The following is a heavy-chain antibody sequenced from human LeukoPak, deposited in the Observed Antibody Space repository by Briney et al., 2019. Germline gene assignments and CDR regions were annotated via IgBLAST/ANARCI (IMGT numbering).Heavy chain of an antibody. V-gene: IGHV4-61*02. Sequence: PSETLSLTCTVSGGSISSGSYYWSWIRQPAGKGLEWIGRIYTSGSTNYNPSLKSRVTISVDTSKNQFSLKLSSVTAADTAVYYCARAPGLLRFLESYYYYYMDVWGKGTTVTVS. CDR1: GGSISSGSYY. CDR2: IYTSGST. CDR3: ARAPGLLRFLESYYYYYMDV. J-gene: IGHJ6*03. D-gene: IGHD3-3*01.